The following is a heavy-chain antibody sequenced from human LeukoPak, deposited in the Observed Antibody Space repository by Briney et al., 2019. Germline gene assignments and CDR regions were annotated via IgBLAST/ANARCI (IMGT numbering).Heavy chain of an antibody. CDR2: ISAYNGNT. Sequence: ASVKVSCKASGYTFTSYGISWVRQAPVQGLEWMGWISAYNGNTNYAQKLQGRVTMTTDTSTSTAYMELRSLRSDDTAVYYCARGVTMATITPLLCWGQGTLVTVSS. J-gene: IGHJ4*02. V-gene: IGHV1-18*01. CDR3: ARGVTMATITPLLC. CDR1: GYTFTSYG. D-gene: IGHD5-24*01.